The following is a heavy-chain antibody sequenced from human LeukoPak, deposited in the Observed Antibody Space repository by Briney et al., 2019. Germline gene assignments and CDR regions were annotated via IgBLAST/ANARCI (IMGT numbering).Heavy chain of an antibody. CDR2: ISHDGGNK. V-gene: IGHV3-30*18. CDR1: GFAFSQFP. Sequence: GGSLRLSCVASGFAFSQFPVPWVRQAPGKRLEWVAFISHDGGNKKYGDSVKGRFTISRDNSKNTLYLQMNSLRVEDTAVYYCAKAGFYDILTDGLDIWGQGTMVIVSS. D-gene: IGHD3-9*01. CDR3: AKAGFYDILTDGLDI. J-gene: IGHJ3*02.